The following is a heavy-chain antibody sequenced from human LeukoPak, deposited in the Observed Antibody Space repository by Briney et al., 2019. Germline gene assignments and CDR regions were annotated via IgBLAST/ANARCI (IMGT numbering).Heavy chain of an antibody. CDR2: INPNSGGT. CDR1: GYTFTGYY. V-gene: IGHV1-2*02. J-gene: IGHJ4*02. D-gene: IGHD2-21*02. Sequence: ASVKVSCKASGYTFTGYYMHWVRQAPGQGLEWMGWINPNSGGTNYAQKFQGRVTMTRDTSISTAYMELSRLRSDDTAVYYCARVARCGGDCYALDYWGQGTLVTVSS. CDR3: ARVARCGGDCYALDY.